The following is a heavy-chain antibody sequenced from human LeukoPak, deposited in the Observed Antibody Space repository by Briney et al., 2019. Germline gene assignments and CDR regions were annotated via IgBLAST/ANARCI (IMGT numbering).Heavy chain of an antibody. CDR2: IYYSGST. J-gene: IGHJ4*02. CDR3: ARDLLNEGNHLDY. CDR1: GGSISSGDYH. V-gene: IGHV4-30-4*01. D-gene: IGHD4-23*01. Sequence: SQTLSLTCTVSGGSISSGDYHWSWIRQPPGKGLEWIGYIYYSGSTYYNPSLKSRVTISVDTSKNQFSLKLSSVTAADTAVYYCARDLLNEGNHLDYWGQGTLVTVSS.